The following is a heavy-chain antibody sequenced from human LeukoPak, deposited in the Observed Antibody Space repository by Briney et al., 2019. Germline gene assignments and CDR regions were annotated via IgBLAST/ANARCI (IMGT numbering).Heavy chain of an antibody. D-gene: IGHD5-12*01. Sequence: GGSLRLSCAASGFTFSTFGMRWVRHTPGKGLEWVAFIRYDGTIKYYADSVKGRFTISRDNSKNTLSLQMDSLRADDTAVYYCVKRIIVADKFDYWGQGSLVTVSS. V-gene: IGHV3-30*02. J-gene: IGHJ4*02. CDR2: IRYDGTIK. CDR1: GFTFSTFG. CDR3: VKRIIVADKFDY.